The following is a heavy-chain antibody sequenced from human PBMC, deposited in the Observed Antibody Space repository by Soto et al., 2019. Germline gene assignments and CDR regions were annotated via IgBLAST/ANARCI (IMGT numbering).Heavy chain of an antibody. CDR3: ARWDYGDYARFDY. CDR1: GYTFTSHD. Sequence: QVQLVQSGAEVKKSGASVKVSCKASGYTFTSHDINWVRQATGQGLEWMGWMNPNSGNTGYAQKFQGRVTVTRNTSISTAYMELSSLRSEDTAVYYCARWDYGDYARFDYWGQGTLVTVSS. V-gene: IGHV1-8*01. CDR2: MNPNSGNT. D-gene: IGHD4-17*01. J-gene: IGHJ4*02.